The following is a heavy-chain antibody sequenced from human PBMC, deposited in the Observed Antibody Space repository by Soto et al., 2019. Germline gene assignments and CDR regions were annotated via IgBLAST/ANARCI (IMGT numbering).Heavy chain of an antibody. CDR3: ARDRLSRIGSSWSIYYYGMDV. CDR1: GFTFSSYG. D-gene: IGHD6-13*01. Sequence: AGGSLRLSCAASGFTFSSYGMHWVRQAPGKGVEWGAVIWYDGSNKYYADSVKGRFTISRDNSKNTLYLQMNSLRAEDTAVYYCARDRLSRIGSSWSIYYYGMDVWGQGTTVTVSS. CDR2: IWYDGSNK. V-gene: IGHV3-33*01. J-gene: IGHJ6*02.